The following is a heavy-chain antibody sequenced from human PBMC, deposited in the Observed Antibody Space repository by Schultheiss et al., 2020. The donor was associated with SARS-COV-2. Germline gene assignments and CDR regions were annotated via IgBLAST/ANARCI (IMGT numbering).Heavy chain of an antibody. V-gene: IGHV1-69*13. J-gene: IGHJ3*02. CDR2: IIPIFGTA. CDR1: GGTFSSYA. Sequence: SVKVSCKASGGTFSSYAISWVRQATGQGLEWMGGIIPIFGTANYAQKFQGRVTITADESTSTAYMELSSLRSEDTAVYYCAGGGIVGATSDAFDIWGQGTMVTVSS. CDR3: AGGGIVGATSDAFDI. D-gene: IGHD1-26*01.